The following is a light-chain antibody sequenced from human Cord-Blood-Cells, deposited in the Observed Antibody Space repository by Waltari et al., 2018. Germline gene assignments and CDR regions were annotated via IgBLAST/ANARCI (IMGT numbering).Light chain of an antibody. CDR3: CSYAGSSTV. V-gene: IGLV2-23*01. J-gene: IGLJ2*01. Sequence: QSALTQPASVSGSPGPSITIPCTGTTSDVGRYNLASWYQQHPGKAPKLMIYEGSKRPSGVSNRFSGSKSGNTASLTISGLQAEDEADYYCCSYAGSSTVFGGGTKLTVL. CDR2: EGS. CDR1: TSDVGRYNL.